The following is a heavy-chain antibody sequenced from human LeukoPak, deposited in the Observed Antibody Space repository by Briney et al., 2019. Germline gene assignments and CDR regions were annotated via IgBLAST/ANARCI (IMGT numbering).Heavy chain of an antibody. CDR3: ARGETYYDFWSGRRYYYMDV. CDR1: GFTFSSYG. CDR2: ISSSSSYI. Sequence: GGSLRLSCAASGFTFSSYGMHWVRQAPGKGLEWVSSISSSSSYIYYADSVKGRFTISRDNAKNSLYLQMNSLRAEDTAVYYCARGETYYDFWSGRRYYYMDVWGKGTTVTVSS. J-gene: IGHJ6*03. D-gene: IGHD3-3*01. V-gene: IGHV3-21*01.